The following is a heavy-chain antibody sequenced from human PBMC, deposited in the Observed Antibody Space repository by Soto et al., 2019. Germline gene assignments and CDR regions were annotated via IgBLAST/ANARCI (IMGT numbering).Heavy chain of an antibody. CDR2: IAGSGGDI. D-gene: IGHD1-26*01. Sequence: GESLKISCAGSAFTFSNYAMAWVRQAPGKGLEWVSSIAGSGGDISYADSVKGRFTISRDNSKSTLFLQMDSLRAEDTAIYYCAKKYYGTYPFDYWGQGTLVTVSS. J-gene: IGHJ4*02. CDR3: AKKYYGTYPFDY. CDR1: AFTFSNYA. V-gene: IGHV3-23*01.